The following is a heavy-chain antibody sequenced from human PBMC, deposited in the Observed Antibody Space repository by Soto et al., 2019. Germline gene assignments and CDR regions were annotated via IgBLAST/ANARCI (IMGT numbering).Heavy chain of an antibody. CDR3: ARVKKWYGDGLIYTVNFDY. V-gene: IGHV1-18*01. Sequence: GASVKVSCKASGYTFTSYGISWVRQAPGQGLEWMGWISAYNGNTNYAQKLQGRVTMTTDTSTSTAYMELRSLRSDDTAVYYCARVKKWYGDGLIYTVNFDYWGQGTLVTVSS. D-gene: IGHD4-17*01. CDR1: GYTFTSYG. CDR2: ISAYNGNT. J-gene: IGHJ4*02.